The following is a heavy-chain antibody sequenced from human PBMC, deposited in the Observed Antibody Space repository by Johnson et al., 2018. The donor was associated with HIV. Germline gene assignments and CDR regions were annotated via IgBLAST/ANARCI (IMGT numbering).Heavy chain of an antibody. D-gene: IGHD1-1*01. CDR1: GFTFSNYG. CDR2: IRYDGSDK. J-gene: IGHJ3*02. Sequence: QVQLVESGGGVVQPGGSLRLSCAASGFTFSNYGMHWVRKAPGKGLEWVAFIRYDGSDKYYVDSVKGRFTISRDNAKNSLYLQMNSLRAEDTAVYYCARVMEPRDAFDIWGQGTMVTVSS. V-gene: IGHV3-30*02. CDR3: ARVMEPRDAFDI.